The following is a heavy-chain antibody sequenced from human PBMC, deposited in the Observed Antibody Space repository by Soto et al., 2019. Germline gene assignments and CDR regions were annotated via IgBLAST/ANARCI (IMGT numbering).Heavy chain of an antibody. CDR2: ISAYNGNT. Sequence: ASVKVSCKASGYTFTSYGISWVRQAPGQGLEWMGWISAYNGNTNYAQKLQGRVTMTTDTSTSTAYMELRSLRSDDTAVYYCARLTIRGSRRELGWYYGMDVWGQGTTVTVSS. J-gene: IGHJ6*02. D-gene: IGHD3-16*01. CDR1: GYTFTSYG. CDR3: ARLTIRGSRRELGWYYGMDV. V-gene: IGHV1-18*01.